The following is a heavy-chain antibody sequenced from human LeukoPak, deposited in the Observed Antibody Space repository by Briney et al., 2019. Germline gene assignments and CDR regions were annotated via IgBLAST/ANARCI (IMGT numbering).Heavy chain of an antibody. CDR1: GGSISSGSYY. D-gene: IGHD3-9*01. CDR2: IYTSGST. Sequence: SETLSLTCTVSGGSISSGSYYWSWIRQPAGKGLEWIGRIYTSGSTSYNPSLKSRVTISVDTSKNQFSLKLSSVTAADTAVYYCARAISRYFDWSRNPDAFDIWGQGTMVTVSS. CDR3: ARAISRYFDWSRNPDAFDI. J-gene: IGHJ3*02. V-gene: IGHV4-61*02.